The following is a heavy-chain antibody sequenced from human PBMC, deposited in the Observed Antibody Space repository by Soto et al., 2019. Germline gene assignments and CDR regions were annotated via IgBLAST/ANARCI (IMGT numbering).Heavy chain of an antibody. Sequence: PGGSLRLSCAASGFLFENFGMSWVRQAPGKGLEWISSISVSGFKKYYAGSVKGRFTISRDNSKSTVYLELNNLSAEDTAVYHCAKNQGVELVPLETVEWFEPWGQGAVVTVSX. CDR2: ISVSGFKK. CDR1: GFLFENFG. V-gene: IGHV3-23*01. CDR3: AKNQGVELVPLETVEWFEP. D-gene: IGHD1-1*01. J-gene: IGHJ5*02.